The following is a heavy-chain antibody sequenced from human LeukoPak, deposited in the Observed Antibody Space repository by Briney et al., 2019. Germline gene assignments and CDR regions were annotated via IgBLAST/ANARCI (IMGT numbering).Heavy chain of an antibody. D-gene: IGHD2-2*01. CDR3: SKGAVCSSTSCPPSGAFDI. V-gene: IGHV3-23*01. Sequence: GGSLRLSCSASGFTFSSYAMSWGRQAPGKGLEWVSAISGSGGSNYYHTSVNGRFTISRDNSTNTLYLQMNSLRAADTAVYYCSKGAVCSSTSCPPSGAFDIWGQGTMVTVSS. J-gene: IGHJ3*02. CDR1: GFTFSSYA. CDR2: ISGSGGSN.